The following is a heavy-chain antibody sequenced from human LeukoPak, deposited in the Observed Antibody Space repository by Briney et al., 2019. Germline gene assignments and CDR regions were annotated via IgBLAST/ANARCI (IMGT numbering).Heavy chain of an antibody. CDR3: ARGPSTYYYDSSGRDAFDI. CDR2: ISGGGDIT. CDR1: GFTFSSYT. V-gene: IGHV3-23*01. D-gene: IGHD3-22*01. J-gene: IGHJ3*02. Sequence: GGSLRLSCTASGFTFSSYTMSWVRQTEGKGLEWVSAISGGGDITYYADSVKGRFTISRDNSKDTLFLQMHSLRPGDTAVYYCARGPSTYYYDSSGRDAFDIWGQGTMVTVSS.